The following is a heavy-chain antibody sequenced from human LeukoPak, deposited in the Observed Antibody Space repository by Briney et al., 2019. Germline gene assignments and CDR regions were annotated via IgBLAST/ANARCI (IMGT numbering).Heavy chain of an antibody. V-gene: IGHV5-51*01. D-gene: IGHD1-14*01. J-gene: IGHJ5*02. Sequence: GESLEISCQGSGSIFTSYWIGWVRQLPGKGLEWMGIIYPGDSDTRYSPSFQGQVTISADKSITTAYLQWSSLKASDTAMYYCARRGITAEFDPWGQGTLVTVSS. CDR3: ARRGITAEFDP. CDR2: IYPGDSDT. CDR1: GSIFTSYW.